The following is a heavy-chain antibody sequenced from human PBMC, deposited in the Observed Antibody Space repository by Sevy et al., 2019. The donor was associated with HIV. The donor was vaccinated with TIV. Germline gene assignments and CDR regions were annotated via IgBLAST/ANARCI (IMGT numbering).Heavy chain of an antibody. CDR1: GFTFGDYC. CDR2: LKSDVYGGTV. J-gene: IGHJ4*02. V-gene: IGHV3-49*04. Sequence: GGSLRRSCTASGFTFGDYCMSWVRQAPGKGLEWVAFLKSDVYGGTVDHAASVRGRFVISRDDSKTIAYLQMNDLKTEDTGVYYCTRWKAAQSIFDYWGQGALATVSS. CDR3: TRWKAAQSIFDY. D-gene: IGHD6-13*01.